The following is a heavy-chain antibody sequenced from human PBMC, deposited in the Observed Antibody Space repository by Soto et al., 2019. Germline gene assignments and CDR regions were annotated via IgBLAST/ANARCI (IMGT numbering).Heavy chain of an antibody. CDR3: AKGYCSGGSCPYYYYYGMDV. D-gene: IGHD2-15*01. CDR2: ISGSGGST. V-gene: IGHV3-23*01. J-gene: IGHJ6*02. Sequence: GGSLILSCAASGFTFSSYAMSWVRPAPGKGLELVSAISGSGGSTYYADSVKGRFTISRDNSKNTLYLQMNSLRAEDTAVYYCAKGYCSGGSCPYYYYYGMDVWGQGTTVTV. CDR1: GFTFSSYA.